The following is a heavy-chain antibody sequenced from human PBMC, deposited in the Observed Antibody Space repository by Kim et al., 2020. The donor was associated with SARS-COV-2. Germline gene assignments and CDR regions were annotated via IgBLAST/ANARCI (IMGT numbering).Heavy chain of an antibody. CDR1: GGSISSGGYY. CDR3: ARGAEISSSWYRGLYYYGMDV. V-gene: IGHV4-31*03. J-gene: IGHJ6*02. Sequence: SETLSLTCTVSGGSISSGGYYWSWIRQHPGKGLEWIGYIYYSGSTYYNLSLKSRVTISVDTSKNQFSLKLRSVTAADTAVYSCARGAEISSSWYRGLYYYGMDVWGQETTITVSS. CDR2: IYYSGST. D-gene: IGHD6-13*01.